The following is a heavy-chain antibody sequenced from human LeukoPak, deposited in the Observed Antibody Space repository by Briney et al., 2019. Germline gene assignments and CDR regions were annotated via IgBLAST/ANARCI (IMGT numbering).Heavy chain of an antibody. J-gene: IGHJ4*02. CDR3: ARHPTKWELRLSLDY. Sequence: KSSETLSLTCTVSGGSISSSSYYWGWIRQPPGKGLEWIGSIYYSGSTYYNPSLKSRVTISVDTSKNQFSLKLSSVTAADTAVYYCARHPTKWELRLSLDYWGQGTLVTVSS. CDR2: IYYSGST. CDR1: GGSISSSSYY. V-gene: IGHV4-39*07. D-gene: IGHD1-26*01.